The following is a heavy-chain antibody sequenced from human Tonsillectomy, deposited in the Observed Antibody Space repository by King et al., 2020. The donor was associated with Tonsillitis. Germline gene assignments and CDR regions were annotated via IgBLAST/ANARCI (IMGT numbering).Heavy chain of an antibody. CDR3: AREGGEDYYDSSGYFKYSQH. J-gene: IGHJ1*01. Sequence: QLVQSGGGLVKPGGSLRLSCAASGFTFSDYYMSWIRQAPGKGLEWVSYISSSGSTIYYADSVKGRFTISRDNAKNSLYLQMNSLRAEDTAVYYCAREGGEDYYDSSGYFKYSQHWGQGTLVTVSS. CDR1: GFTFSDYY. D-gene: IGHD3-22*01. V-gene: IGHV3-11*01. CDR2: ISSSGSTI.